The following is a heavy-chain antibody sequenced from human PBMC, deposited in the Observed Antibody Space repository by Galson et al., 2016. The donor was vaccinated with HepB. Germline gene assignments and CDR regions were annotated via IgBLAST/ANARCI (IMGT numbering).Heavy chain of an antibody. CDR2: IYYSGTT. J-gene: IGHJ6*04. D-gene: IGHD6-19*01. CDR3: ARAYSSGWTGNYYGMDV. V-gene: IGHV4-39*01. CDR1: GGSISSSSYY. Sequence: SETLSLTCIVSGGSISSSSYYWGWVRQPPGKGLERIGSIYYSGTTYYNPSLKSRVTISVDTSKNQFSPKLSSVTAADTAVYYCARAYSSGWTGNYYGMDVWGKGTTVTVSS.